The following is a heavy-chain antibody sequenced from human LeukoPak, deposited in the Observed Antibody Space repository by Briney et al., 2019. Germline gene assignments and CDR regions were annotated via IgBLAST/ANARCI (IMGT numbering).Heavy chain of an antibody. J-gene: IGHJ4*02. V-gene: IGHV3-21*01. CDR2: ISSNSRHG. CDR1: GFSFSTYS. Sequence: NPGGSLRLSCAASGFSFSTYSMSWVRQAPGKGLEWVSSISSNSRHGYYADSVKGRCTIARANAKISLYLQMNSLRAADTAVYYCARAPSNAHFDYWGQGTLVTVSS. D-gene: IGHD3-3*02. CDR3: ARAPSNAHFDY.